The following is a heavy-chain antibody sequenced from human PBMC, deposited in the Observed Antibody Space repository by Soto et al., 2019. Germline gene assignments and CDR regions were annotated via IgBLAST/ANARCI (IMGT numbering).Heavy chain of an antibody. CDR3: ARVPHLLRAVDI. J-gene: IGHJ3*02. Sequence: TSETLSLTCTVSGGSMSSGNSYWSWIRQHPGKGLEWIGYIYYSGSTSYNPSLKSRVTISIDTSKKQISLRLRSVTAADTAVYYCARVPHLLRAVDIWGQGTMVTVSS. D-gene: IGHD3-10*01. V-gene: IGHV4-31*03. CDR1: GGSMSSGNSY. CDR2: IYYSGST.